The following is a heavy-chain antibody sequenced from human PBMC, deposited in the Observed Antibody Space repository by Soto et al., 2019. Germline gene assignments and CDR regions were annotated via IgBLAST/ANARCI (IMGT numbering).Heavy chain of an antibody. J-gene: IGHJ6*04. D-gene: IGHD3-10*02. CDR3: AGGKDGRRAGTYYVEMDL. Sequence: EEQLVESGGGLVQPGGSLRLSCVASGFSFRDYWVTWVRQAPGKGLDWVANIKQDGSDKYYLDSLRGRFTISRDNTKNSVFLLMNSLRAEDTAVDYCAGGKDGRRAGTYYVEMDLWGKGTTVSVSS. CDR2: IKQDGSDK. CDR1: GFSFRDYW. V-gene: IGHV3-7*01.